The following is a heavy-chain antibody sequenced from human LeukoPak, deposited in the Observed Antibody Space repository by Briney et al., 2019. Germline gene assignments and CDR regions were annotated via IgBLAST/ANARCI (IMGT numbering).Heavy chain of an antibody. Sequence: GGSLRLSCAASGFTFSRYSMNWVRQAPGKGLEWVSSISSSSSYIYYADSAKGRFTISRDNAKNSLFLQMNSLRAEDTAVYSCARDDDYFGSGSSSPFDYWGDGRPATVSS. D-gene: IGHD3-10*01. CDR1: GFTFSRYS. J-gene: IGHJ4*01. V-gene: IGHV3-21*01. CDR3: ARDDDYFGSGSSSPFDY. CDR2: ISSSSSYI.